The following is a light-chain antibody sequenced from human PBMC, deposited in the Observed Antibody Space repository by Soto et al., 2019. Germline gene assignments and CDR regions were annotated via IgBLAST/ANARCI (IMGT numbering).Light chain of an antibody. Sequence: EIVLTQSPATLSLSPLERDTLXCRTSQSINRHLAWYRQKPGQAPRLLIYDASNRATGIPARFSGSGSGTDFTLTISSLEPEDFGVYYCQQRSNWPPVTFGGGTKVDNK. CDR1: QSINRH. V-gene: IGKV3-11*01. CDR3: QQRSNWPPVT. J-gene: IGKJ4*01. CDR2: DAS.